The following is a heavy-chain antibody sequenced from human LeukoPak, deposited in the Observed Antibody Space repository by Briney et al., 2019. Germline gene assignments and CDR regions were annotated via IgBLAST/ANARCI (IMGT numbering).Heavy chain of an antibody. Sequence: GASVKVSCEASGGTFSSYAISWVRQAPGQGLEWMGGIIPIFGTANYAQKFQGRVTITADESTSTAYMELSSLRSEDTAVYYCARGYSGYDGGWFDPWGQGTLVTVSS. D-gene: IGHD5-12*01. J-gene: IGHJ5*02. CDR2: IIPIFGTA. CDR1: GGTFSSYA. CDR3: ARGYSGYDGGWFDP. V-gene: IGHV1-69*13.